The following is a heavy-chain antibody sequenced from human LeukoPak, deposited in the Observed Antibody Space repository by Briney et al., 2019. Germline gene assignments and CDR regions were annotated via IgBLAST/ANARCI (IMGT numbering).Heavy chain of an antibody. CDR3: TRDSGTYNWFDP. Sequence: GGSLTLFCAASGFTFRGSAIQWVGQSSGNGLAWVAQIDKKDKGYATATAYAASVKGRFTISRDDSINTAYLQMKSLKTEDTALYYCTRDSGTYNWFDPWGQGTLVTVSS. J-gene: IGHJ5*02. CDR2: IDKKDKGYATAT. D-gene: IGHD1-26*01. V-gene: IGHV3-73*01. CDR1: GFTFRGSA.